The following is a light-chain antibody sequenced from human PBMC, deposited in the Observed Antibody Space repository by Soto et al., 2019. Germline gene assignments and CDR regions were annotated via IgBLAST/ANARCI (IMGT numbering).Light chain of an antibody. CDR1: QSLVYSDGNTY. Sequence: DVGMTQSPLSLPVTLGRPASISCRSSQSLVYSDGNTYLNWFHQRPGQSPRRLIYQVSKRDSGVPDRFSGSGSCADLTLIITRVEAEDVGVYCCMQATHWPPYTFGQGTKLDI. V-gene: IGKV2-30*01. CDR2: QVS. J-gene: IGKJ2*01. CDR3: MQATHWPPYT.